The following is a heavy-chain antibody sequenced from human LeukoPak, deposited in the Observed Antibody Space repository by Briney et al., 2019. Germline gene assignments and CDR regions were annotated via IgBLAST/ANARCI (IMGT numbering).Heavy chain of an antibody. CDR2: IYYSGST. J-gene: IGHJ3*02. Sequence: SETLSLTCTVSGGSISSSSYYWGWIRQPPGKGLEWIGSIYYSGSTYYNPSLKSRVTISVYTSKNQFSLKLSSVTAADTAVYYCARDRSLNDYGGPGAFDIWGQGTMVTVSS. D-gene: IGHD4-23*01. CDR1: GGSISSSSYY. V-gene: IGHV4-39*07. CDR3: ARDRSLNDYGGPGAFDI.